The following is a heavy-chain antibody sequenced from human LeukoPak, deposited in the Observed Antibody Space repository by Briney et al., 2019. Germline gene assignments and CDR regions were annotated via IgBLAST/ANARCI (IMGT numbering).Heavy chain of an antibody. V-gene: IGHV1-24*01. CDR3: ASRSSWYPSDAFDI. Sequence: ASVKVSCKVSGYTLTELSMHWVRQAPGKGLEWMGGFDPEDGETIYAQKFQGRVTMTEDTSTDTAYMELGSLRSEDTAVYYCASRSSWYPSDAFDIWGQGTMVTVSS. D-gene: IGHD6-13*01. J-gene: IGHJ3*02. CDR2: FDPEDGET. CDR1: GYTLTELS.